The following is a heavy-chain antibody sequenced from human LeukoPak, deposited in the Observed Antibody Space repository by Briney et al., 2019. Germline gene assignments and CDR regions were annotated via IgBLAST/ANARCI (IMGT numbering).Heavy chain of an antibody. CDR2: LNNDGSSK. CDR3: ARSITGWPYFDY. J-gene: IGHJ4*02. CDR1: GFTFSSFW. D-gene: IGHD1-20*01. V-gene: IGHV3-74*01. Sequence: PGGSLGLSCAASGFTFSSFWMHWVRQAPGKGLVWVSRLNNDGSSKTYADFVKGRFTISRDNAENTLYLQMNSLRVEDTAVFYCARSITGWPYFDYWGQGALVTVSS.